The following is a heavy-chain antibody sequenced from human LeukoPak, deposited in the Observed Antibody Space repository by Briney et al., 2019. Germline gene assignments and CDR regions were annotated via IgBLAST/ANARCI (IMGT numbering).Heavy chain of an antibody. Sequence: PGRSLRLSCETSGVTFTNFAMSWVRQAPGKGLEWLSAFTGRPGRTYYADSVRGRFTISRDTSKNTLFLEMSSLRVEDTAIYFCAKDHLLCTSTSCYIDYFDSWGQGTLVTVSS. CDR1: GVTFTNFA. CDR3: AKDHLLCTSTSCYIDYFDS. D-gene: IGHD2-2*02. J-gene: IGHJ4*02. CDR2: FTGRPGRT. V-gene: IGHV3-23*01.